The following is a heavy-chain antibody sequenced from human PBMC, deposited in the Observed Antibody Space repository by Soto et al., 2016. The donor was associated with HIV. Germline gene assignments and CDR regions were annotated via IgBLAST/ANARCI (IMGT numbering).Heavy chain of an antibody. CDR1: GFTFSSYW. V-gene: IGHV3-74*01. Sequence: EVQLVESGGGLVQPGGSLRLSCAASGFTFSSYWMHWVRQAPGKGLVWVSRINSDGSSTSYADSVKGRFTISRDNAKNTLYLQMNSLRAEDTAVYYCARGGYSSGWYEYYYYYMDVWGKGPRSPSP. CDR3: ARGGYSSGWYEYYYYYMDV. J-gene: IGHJ6*03. D-gene: IGHD6-19*01. CDR2: INSDGSST.